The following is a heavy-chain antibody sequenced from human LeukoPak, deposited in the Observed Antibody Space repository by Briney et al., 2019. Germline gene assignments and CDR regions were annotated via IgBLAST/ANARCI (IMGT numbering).Heavy chain of an antibody. D-gene: IGHD5-18*01. CDR3: ARHMRQLVGSYGSNAVDI. V-gene: IGHV5-51*01. CDR1: AYSFTSYW. Sequence: GESLKTSCRGSAYSFTSYWIGWLRQMPENGLEWMGSIYPSDSDTRYSPSFQRQVTISADKSISTAYLQWSSLKASDTAMYYCARHMRQLVGSYGSNAVDIWGQGTMVTVSS. J-gene: IGHJ3*02. CDR2: IYPSDSDT.